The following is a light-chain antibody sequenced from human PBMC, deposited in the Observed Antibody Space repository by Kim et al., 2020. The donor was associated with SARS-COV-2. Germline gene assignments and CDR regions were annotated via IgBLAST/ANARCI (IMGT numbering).Light chain of an antibody. CDR1: QSVSSN. J-gene: IGKJ1*01. Sequence: EMVMTQSPATLSVSPGERAILPCRASQSVSSNLAWYQQKPGQAPRLLIYDASTRTTGIPARFSGSGSGTDFILTISSLQSEDFAIYYCRQYDNRAWAFGQGTKVDIK. CDR2: DAS. CDR3: RQYDNRAWA. V-gene: IGKV3-15*01.